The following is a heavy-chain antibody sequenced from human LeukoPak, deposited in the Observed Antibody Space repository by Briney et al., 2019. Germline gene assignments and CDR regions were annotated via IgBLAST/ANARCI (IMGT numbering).Heavy chain of an antibody. CDR2: IYYSGST. CDR3: ARGFLEWLPIDY. Sequence: PSETLSLTCNVSGGSISSGDYYWSWIRQPPGKGLEWIGYIYYSGSTYYSPSLKSRVTISVDTSKNQFSLKLSSVTAADTAVYYCARGFLEWLPIDYWGQGTLVTVSS. J-gene: IGHJ4*02. D-gene: IGHD3-3*01. CDR1: GGSISSGDYY. V-gene: IGHV4-30-4*08.